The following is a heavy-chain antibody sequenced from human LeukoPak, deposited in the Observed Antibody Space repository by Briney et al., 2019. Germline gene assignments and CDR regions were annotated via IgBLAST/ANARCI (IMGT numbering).Heavy chain of an antibody. CDR2: INPNSGGT. V-gene: IGHV1-2*02. Sequence: ASVKVSCKASGYIFTGYYMHWVRQAPGQGLEWMGWINPNSGGTNYAQKFQGRVTVTRDTSISTAYMELSRLRSDDTAVYYCARDLKWNYFDYWGQGTLVTVSS. CDR3: ARDLKWNYFDY. CDR1: GYIFTGYY. J-gene: IGHJ4*02. D-gene: IGHD1-26*01.